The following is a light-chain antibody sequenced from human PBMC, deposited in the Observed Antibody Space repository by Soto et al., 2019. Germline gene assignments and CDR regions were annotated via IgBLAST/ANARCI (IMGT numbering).Light chain of an antibody. V-gene: IGKV3-15*01. Sequence: EIVMTQSPATLSVSPGERATLSCRASQSVNSNLAWYQQKPGQTPKLLIYVASTSSTGIPARFSGSGYGTEFTLTISSLQSEDVAIYYCQQYNVWPLTFGGGTKVEFK. J-gene: IGKJ4*01. CDR1: QSVNSN. CDR2: VAS. CDR3: QQYNVWPLT.